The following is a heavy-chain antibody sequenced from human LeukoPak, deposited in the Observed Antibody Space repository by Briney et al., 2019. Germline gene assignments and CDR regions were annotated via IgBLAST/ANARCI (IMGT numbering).Heavy chain of an antibody. V-gene: IGHV3-7*01. CDR1: GFTFSSNW. D-gene: IGHD2-8*01. CDR3: ASYCATIPCFGSFDS. Sequence: GGSLRLSCAASGFTFSSNWMSWVRQAPGKGLERVANIKHDGTEKYYMDSLKGRFTISRDNAKNSLYLQMHSLRAEDTAVYYCASYCATIPCFGSFDSWGQGTLVTVSS. J-gene: IGHJ4*02. CDR2: IKHDGTEK.